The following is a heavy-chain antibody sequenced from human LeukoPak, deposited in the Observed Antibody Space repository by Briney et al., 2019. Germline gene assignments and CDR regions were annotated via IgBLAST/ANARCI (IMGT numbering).Heavy chain of an antibody. Sequence: ASVKVSCKASGYTFTSYGISWVRQAPGQGLEWMGWISAYNGNTNYAQKLQGRVTMTTDTSTSTAYTELRSLRSDDTAVYYCARETAAAGTYYCGMDVRGQGTLVTVSS. D-gene: IGHD6-13*01. J-gene: IGHJ6*02. CDR2: ISAYNGNT. CDR3: ARETAAAGTYYCGMDV. CDR1: GYTFTSYG. V-gene: IGHV1-18*01.